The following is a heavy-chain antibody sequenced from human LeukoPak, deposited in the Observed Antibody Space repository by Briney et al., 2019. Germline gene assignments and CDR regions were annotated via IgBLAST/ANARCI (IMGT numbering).Heavy chain of an antibody. CDR1: GGTFSSYA. J-gene: IGHJ4*02. V-gene: IGHV1-69*04. D-gene: IGHD3-3*01. Sequence: ASVKVSCKASGGTFSSYAISWVRQAPGQGLEWMGRIIPIFGIANYAQRFQGRVTITADKSTSTAYMELSSLRSEDTAVYYCVITIDYFDYWGQGTLVTVSS. CDR2: IIPIFGIA. CDR3: VITIDYFDY.